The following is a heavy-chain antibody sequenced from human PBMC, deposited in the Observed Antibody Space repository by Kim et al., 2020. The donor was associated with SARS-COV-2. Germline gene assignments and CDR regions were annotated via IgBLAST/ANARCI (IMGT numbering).Heavy chain of an antibody. CDR2: IYTSGST. V-gene: IGHV4-61*02. CDR3: ARDLYSRGGIDAFDI. CDR1: GGSISSGSYY. J-gene: IGHJ3*02. Sequence: SETLSLTCTVSGGSISSGSYYWSWIRQPAGKGLEWIGRIYTSGSTNYNPSLKSRVTISVNTSKNQFSLKLSSVTAADTAVYYCARDLYSRGGIDAFDIWGQGTMVTVSS. D-gene: IGHD6-13*01.